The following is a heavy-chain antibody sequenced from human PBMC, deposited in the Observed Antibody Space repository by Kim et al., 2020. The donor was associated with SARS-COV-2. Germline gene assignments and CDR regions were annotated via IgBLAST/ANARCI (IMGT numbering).Heavy chain of an antibody. J-gene: IGHJ5*02. V-gene: IGHV1-18*01. Sequence: AAVKVSCRASGDTFTTFGVSWVRQAPGQGLEWMGWISPDTGDTNYAQKFQGRVTMTTDTSTSTAYMEMTSLRSDETAVYYCARDHGESRSDSFAPWGQGT. CDR1: GDTFTTFG. CDR2: ISPDTGDT. CDR3: ARDHGESRSDSFAP. D-gene: IGHD4-17*01.